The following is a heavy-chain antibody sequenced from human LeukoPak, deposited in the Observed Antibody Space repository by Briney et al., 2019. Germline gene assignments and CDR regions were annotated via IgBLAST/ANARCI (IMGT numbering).Heavy chain of an antibody. CDR1: GYTFTGYH. CDR2: INPNSGGT. Sequence: GASEKVSCTASGYTFTGYHMHWVRQAPGQGLEWMGWINPNSGGTNDAQKFQGRVTMTRDKSISTAYMELSRLRSDDTAVYYCARDVDYYDSSGYYYDFDYWGQGTLVTVSS. J-gene: IGHJ4*02. V-gene: IGHV1-2*02. CDR3: ARDVDYYDSSGYYYDFDY. D-gene: IGHD3-22*01.